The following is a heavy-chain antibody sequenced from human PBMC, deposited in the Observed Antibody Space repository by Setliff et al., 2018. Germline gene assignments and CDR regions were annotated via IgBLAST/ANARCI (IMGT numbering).Heavy chain of an antibody. D-gene: IGHD6-19*01. CDR2: IYSSGST. J-gene: IGHJ6*03. V-gene: IGHV4-30-4*08. CDR1: GGSISSGDYY. Sequence: TLSLTCTVSGGSISSGDYYWSWIRQPPGKGLEWIGYIYSSGSTYYNPSLKSRVSISVDTSKNQFSLKLSSVTAADTAVYYCAREQWLDPPGYYYMDVWAKGTTVTVSS. CDR3: AREQWLDPPGYYYMDV.